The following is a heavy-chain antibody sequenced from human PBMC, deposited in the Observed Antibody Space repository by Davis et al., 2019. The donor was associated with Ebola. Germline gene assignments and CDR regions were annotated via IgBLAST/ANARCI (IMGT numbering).Heavy chain of an antibody. V-gene: IGHV3-30-3*01. D-gene: IGHD3-10*01. Sequence: GESLKISCAASGFTFSSYAMHWVRQAPGKGLEWVAVISYDGSNKYYADSVKGRFTISRDNSKNTLYLQMNSLRAEDTAVYYCARRTGITMVRGVILGPNWFDPWGQGTLVTVSS. J-gene: IGHJ5*02. CDR1: GFTFSSYA. CDR3: ARRTGITMVRGVILGPNWFDP. CDR2: ISYDGSNK.